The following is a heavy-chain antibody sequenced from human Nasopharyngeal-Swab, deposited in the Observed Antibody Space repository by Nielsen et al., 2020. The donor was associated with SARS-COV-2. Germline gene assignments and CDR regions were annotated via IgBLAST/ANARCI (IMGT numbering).Heavy chain of an antibody. CDR1: GFTFSAHY. J-gene: IGHJ6*02. CDR3: ARDLSSIWTSGLGV. Sequence: GGSLRLSCAASGFTFSAHYMDWVRQAPGKGLEWVGRSRNKPNDYSTEYAASVKGRFTISRDDSKNSLYLQMSSLRTEDTALYYCARDLSSIWTSGLGVWGQGTTVIVSS. D-gene: IGHD6-13*01. V-gene: IGHV3-72*01. CDR2: SRNKPNDYST.